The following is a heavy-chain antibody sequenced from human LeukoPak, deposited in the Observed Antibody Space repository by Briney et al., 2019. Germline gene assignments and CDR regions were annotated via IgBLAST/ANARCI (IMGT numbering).Heavy chain of an antibody. D-gene: IGHD5/OR15-5a*01. CDR3: ARVSHSDAFAI. CDR1: GYTFTSYD. J-gene: IGHJ3*02. V-gene: IGHV1-8*01. Sequence: ASVKVSCKASGYTFTSYDINWVRQATGQGLEWMGWMNPNSANTGYAQKFQGRVTMTRNTSISAAYMQLSSLRSEDTAVYYCARVSHSDAFAIWGQGTMVTVSS. CDR2: MNPNSANT.